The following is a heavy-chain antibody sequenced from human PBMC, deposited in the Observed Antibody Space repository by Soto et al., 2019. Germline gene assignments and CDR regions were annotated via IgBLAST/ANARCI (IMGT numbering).Heavy chain of an antibody. CDR3: AKGGVKIFGVVYRGFGYGMDV. J-gene: IGHJ6*02. V-gene: IGHV3-23*01. Sequence: EVQLLESGGGLVQPGGSLRLSCAASGFTFSSYAMSWVRQAPGKGLEWVSAISGSGGSTYYADSVKGRFTISRDNSKNTQYLQMNSLGAEDTAVYYCAKGGVKIFGVVYRGFGYGMDVWGQGTTVTVSS. D-gene: IGHD3-3*01. CDR1: GFTFSSYA. CDR2: ISGSGGST.